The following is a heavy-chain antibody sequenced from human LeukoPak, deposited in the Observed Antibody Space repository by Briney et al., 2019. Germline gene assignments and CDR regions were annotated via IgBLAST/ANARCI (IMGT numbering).Heavy chain of an antibody. V-gene: IGHV3-53*01. J-gene: IGHJ6*04. D-gene: IGHD2-2*01. CDR1: GVTVSSNY. CDR2: IYSGGST. Sequence: GGSLRLSCAASGVTVSSNYMSWVRQAPGKGLEWGSVIYSGGSTYYPDSVTGGLTISRDNSKNTLYLQMNSLRAEDTAVYYCARVDCSSTSCPYSYGMDVWGKGTTVTVSS. CDR3: ARVDCSSTSCPYSYGMDV.